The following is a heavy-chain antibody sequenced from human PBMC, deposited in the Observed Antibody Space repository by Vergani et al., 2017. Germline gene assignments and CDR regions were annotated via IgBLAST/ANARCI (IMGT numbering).Heavy chain of an antibody. CDR1: GGSFSGYY. CDR2: INHSGST. V-gene: IGHV4-34*01. CDR3: ARGPYRQGRFDY. D-gene: IGHD3-16*02. Sequence: QVQLQQWGAGLLKPSETLSLTCAVYGGSFSGYYWSWIRQPPGKGLEWIGEINHSGSTNYNPSLKSRVTISVDTSKNQFSLKLSSVTAADTAVYCCARGPYRQGRFDYWGQGTLVTVSS. J-gene: IGHJ4*02.